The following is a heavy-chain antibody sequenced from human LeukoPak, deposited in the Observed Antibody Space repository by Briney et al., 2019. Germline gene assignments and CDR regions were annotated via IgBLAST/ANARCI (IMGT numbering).Heavy chain of an antibody. CDR3: ARDHFDSSSWYSYYYMDV. D-gene: IGHD6-13*01. Sequence: GGSLRLSCAASGFTFTTYWMSWVRQAPGKGLEWVANIKQDGTEKYYVDSVKGRFTISRDNAKNSLYLQMNSLRAEDTAVYYCARDHFDSSSWYSYYYMDVWGKGTTVTVSS. CDR2: IKQDGTEK. CDR1: GFTFTTYW. J-gene: IGHJ6*03. V-gene: IGHV3-7*01.